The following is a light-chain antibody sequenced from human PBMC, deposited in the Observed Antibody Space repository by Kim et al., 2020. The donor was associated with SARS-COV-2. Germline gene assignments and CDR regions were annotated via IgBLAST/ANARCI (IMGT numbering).Light chain of an antibody. CDR2: DNN. Sequence: SVLTQPPSVSAAPGQKVTISCSGSSSNIGNNYVSWYQQLPGTAPKLLIYDNNKRPSGIPDRFSGSKSGTSATLGITGLQTGDEADYYCGTWDSSLSAGEVFGGGTQLTVL. CDR3: GTWDSSLSAGEV. CDR1: SSNIGNNY. J-gene: IGLJ2*01. V-gene: IGLV1-51*01.